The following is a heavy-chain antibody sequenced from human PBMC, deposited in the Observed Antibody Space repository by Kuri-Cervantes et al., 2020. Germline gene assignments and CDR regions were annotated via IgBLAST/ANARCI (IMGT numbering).Heavy chain of an antibody. Sequence: ASVKVSCKASGYTFTGYYMHWVRQAPGQGLEWMGWINPNSGGTNYAQKFQGRVTMTRNTSISTAYMELSSLRSEDTAVYYCARAVVTPDYWGQGTLVTVSS. CDR3: ARAVVTPDY. CDR1: GYTFTGYY. V-gene: IGHV1-2*02. CDR2: INPNSGGT. D-gene: IGHD4-23*01. J-gene: IGHJ4*02.